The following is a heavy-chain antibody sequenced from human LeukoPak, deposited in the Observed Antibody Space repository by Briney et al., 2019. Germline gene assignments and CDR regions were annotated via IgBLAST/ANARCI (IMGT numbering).Heavy chain of an antibody. J-gene: IGHJ5*02. CDR1: GFDLSAYW. Sequence: GGSLRLSCAASGFDLSAYWMHWVRQVPGKGLVWVSRKSSDGSNTNYADSVKGRFTVSRDNAKNTLYLQMNSLRVEDTAVYYCARGRGPYGWFDPWGQGTLVTVSS. D-gene: IGHD3-10*01. V-gene: IGHV3-74*01. CDR3: ARGRGPYGWFDP. CDR2: KSSDGSNT.